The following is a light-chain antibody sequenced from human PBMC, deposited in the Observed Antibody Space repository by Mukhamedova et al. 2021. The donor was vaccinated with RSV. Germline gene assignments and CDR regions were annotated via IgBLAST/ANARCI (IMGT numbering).Light chain of an antibody. J-gene: IGKJ4*01. Sequence: WYQHRVHGKAPRLLIYTASSLQSGVTSRFSGSGSGTDFTLIISSLQPEDSATYYCQHSYSTPLTFGGGTKVEIK. CDR2: TAS. V-gene: IGKV1-39*01. CDR3: QHSYSTPLT.